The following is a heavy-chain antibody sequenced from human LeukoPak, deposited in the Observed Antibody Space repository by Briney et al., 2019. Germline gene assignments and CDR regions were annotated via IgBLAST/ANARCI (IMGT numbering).Heavy chain of an antibody. D-gene: IGHD3-9*01. Sequence: GGSLRLSCAASGFTFSNAWMSWVRQAPGKGLEWVANIKQDGSEKYYVDSVKGRFTISRDNAKNSLYLQMNSLRAEDTAVYYCARGASRSDYDILTGYYCFDYWGQGTLVTVSS. J-gene: IGHJ4*02. CDR2: IKQDGSEK. CDR1: GFTFSNAW. V-gene: IGHV3-7*01. CDR3: ARGASRSDYDILTGYYCFDY.